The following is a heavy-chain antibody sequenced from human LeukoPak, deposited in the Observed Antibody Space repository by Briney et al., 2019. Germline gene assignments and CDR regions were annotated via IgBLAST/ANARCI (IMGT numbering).Heavy chain of an antibody. D-gene: IGHD1-26*01. CDR1: GFTSSSYA. V-gene: IGHV3-23*01. CDR2: ISGSGGST. J-gene: IGHJ4*02. Sequence: GGSLRLSCAASGFTSSSYAMSWVRQAPGKGLEWVSAISGSGGSTYYADSVKGRFTISRDNSKNTLYLQMNSLRAEDTAVYYCAKAWQWELLFGYFDYWGQGTLVTVSS. CDR3: AKAWQWELLFGYFDY.